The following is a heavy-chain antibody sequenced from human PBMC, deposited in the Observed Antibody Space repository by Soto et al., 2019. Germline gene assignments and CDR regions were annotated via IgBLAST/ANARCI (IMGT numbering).Heavy chain of an antibody. CDR1: GYTFTGYY. Sequence: ASVKVSCKASGYTFTGYYMHWLRQSPGQGLEWMGWINPNSGGTNYAQKFQGRVTMTRDTSISTAYMELSRLRSDDTAVYYCARDIVPDTFTAYFDYWGQGTLVTVSS. J-gene: IGHJ4*02. CDR3: ARDIVPDTFTAYFDY. D-gene: IGHD2-2*01. V-gene: IGHV1-2*02. CDR2: INPNSGGT.